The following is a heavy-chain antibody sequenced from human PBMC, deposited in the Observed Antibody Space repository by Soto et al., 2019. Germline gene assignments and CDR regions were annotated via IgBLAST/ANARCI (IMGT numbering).Heavy chain of an antibody. J-gene: IGHJ4*02. D-gene: IGHD5-18*01. CDR3: GGHGYSYGGGYFDY. V-gene: IGHV3-66*04. Sequence: EVQLVESGGGLVQPGGSLRLSCAASGFTVSSNYMSWVRQAPGKGLEWVSVIYSGGSAYYADSVKGRFTISRDDSKNTLYLQMSSLRAGERAVYYCGGHGYSYGGGYFDYWGQGSLVTVCS. CDR1: GFTVSSNY. CDR2: IYSGGSA.